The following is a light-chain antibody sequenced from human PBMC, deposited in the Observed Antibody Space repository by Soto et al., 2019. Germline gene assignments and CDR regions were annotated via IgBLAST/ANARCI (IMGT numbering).Light chain of an antibody. CDR1: QSISTN. J-gene: IGKJ3*01. CDR3: QQYDKWPLT. Sequence: EIVMTQSPATLSVSPGERASLSCRASQSISTNLAWYQQKPGQAPRLLIYGASTSATGIPARFSGSGSGTEFTLTISSPQSEDFAVYYCQQYDKWPLTFGPGTKVDIE. V-gene: IGKV3-15*01. CDR2: GAS.